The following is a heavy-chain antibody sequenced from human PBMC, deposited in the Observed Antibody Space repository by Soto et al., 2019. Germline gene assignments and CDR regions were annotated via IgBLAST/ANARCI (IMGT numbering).Heavy chain of an antibody. V-gene: IGHV4-31*03. D-gene: IGHD2-15*01. CDR3: ARDRKVVVVADYYYYYVMDV. Sequence: PSETLSLTCTVSGGSISSGGYYWSWIRQHPGKGLEWIGYIYYSGSTYYNPSLKSRVTISVDTSKNQFSLKLSSVTAADTAVYYCARDRKVVVVADYYYYYVMDVWAQRTTVTVSS. J-gene: IGHJ6*02. CDR1: GGSISSGGYY. CDR2: IYYSGST.